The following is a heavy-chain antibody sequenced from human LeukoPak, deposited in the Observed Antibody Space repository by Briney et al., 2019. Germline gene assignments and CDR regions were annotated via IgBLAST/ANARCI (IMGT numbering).Heavy chain of an antibody. CDR1: GGSLSGYY. CDR2: INHSGST. Sequence: SETLSLTCAVYGGSLSGYYWSWIRQPPGKGLEWIGEINHSGSTNYNPSLKSRVTISVDTSKNQFSLKLSSVTAADTAVYYCARGPLIVVVPAAPRYYFDYWGQGTLVTVSS. CDR3: ARGPLIVVVPAAPRYYFDY. D-gene: IGHD2-2*01. J-gene: IGHJ4*02. V-gene: IGHV4-34*01.